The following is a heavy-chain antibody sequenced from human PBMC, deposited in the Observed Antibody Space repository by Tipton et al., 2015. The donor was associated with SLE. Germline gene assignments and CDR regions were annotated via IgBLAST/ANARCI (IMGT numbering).Heavy chain of an antibody. CDR1: GDSINNYH. D-gene: IGHD6-19*01. CDR2: IYYSGST. CDR3: ASGYSSGSFDY. V-gene: IGHV4-59*07. J-gene: IGHJ4*02. Sequence: TLSLTCTVSGDSINNYHWSWIRQPPGKGLEWIGFIYYSGSTNYNPSLKSRVTISVDTSKNQFSLKLSSVTAADTAVYYCASGYSSGSFDYWGQGTLVIVSS.